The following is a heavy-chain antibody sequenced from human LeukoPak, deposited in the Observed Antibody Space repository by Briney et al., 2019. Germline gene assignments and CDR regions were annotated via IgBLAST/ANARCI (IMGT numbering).Heavy chain of an antibody. CDR3: ARIAPGIEVAGTSDY. D-gene: IGHD6-19*01. Sequence: PGGSLTLSCAASGFTVSSNYMSWVRQAPGKGLEWVSVIYSGGSTYHADSVKGRFTISRDNSKNTLYLQMNSLRAEDTAVYYCARIAPGIEVAGTSDYWGQGTLVTVSS. CDR1: GFTVSSNY. V-gene: IGHV3-53*01. J-gene: IGHJ4*02. CDR2: IYSGGST.